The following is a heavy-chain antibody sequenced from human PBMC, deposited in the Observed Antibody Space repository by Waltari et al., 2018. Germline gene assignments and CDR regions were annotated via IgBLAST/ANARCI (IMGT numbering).Heavy chain of an antibody. CDR2: VDSSGST. J-gene: IGHJ3*02. CDR3: ARGGDSSGFNYISFGAFDI. CDR1: GGSIRTYY. V-gene: IGHV4-4*07. Sequence: QVQLHESGPGLVRPSETLSLTCIVPGGSIRTYYRSCIRQAAGKGLEWIGRVDSSGSTDYNPSLKSRVTVSVDTSRDQLSLRLTSVTAADTALYYCARGGDSSGFNYISFGAFDIWGQGTLVTVSS. D-gene: IGHD6-19*01.